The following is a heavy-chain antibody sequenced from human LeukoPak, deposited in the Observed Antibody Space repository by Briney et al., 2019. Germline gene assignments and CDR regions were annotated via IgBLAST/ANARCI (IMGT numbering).Heavy chain of an antibody. J-gene: IGHJ4*02. V-gene: IGHV3-9*01. CDR2: ISWNSGSI. D-gene: IGHD3-16*01. CDR1: GFTFDGYA. Sequence: GGSLRLSCAASGFTFDGYAMHWVRQAPGKGLEWVSGISWNSGSIDYADSVKGRFTISRDNAKNSLYLQMNSLRAEDTALYYCAKDTGGFTAHSNFDYWGQGTLVTVSS. CDR3: AKDTGGFTAHSNFDY.